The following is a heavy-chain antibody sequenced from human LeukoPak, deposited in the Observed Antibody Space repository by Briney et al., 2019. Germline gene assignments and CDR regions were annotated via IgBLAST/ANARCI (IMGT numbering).Heavy chain of an antibody. J-gene: IGHJ5*02. CDR2: VKQDGSEK. CDR3: AREGTIPATGNFFGP. Sequence: PGGSLRLSCAASGFTFSDYWMSWVRQTPGEGLQLVASVKQDGSEKYYVDSVKGRFTISKDNAKNSLYLQMNSLRAEDTAVYYCAREGTIPATGNFFGPWGQGTLVTVSS. D-gene: IGHD2-21*01. CDR1: GFTFSDYW. V-gene: IGHV3-7*03.